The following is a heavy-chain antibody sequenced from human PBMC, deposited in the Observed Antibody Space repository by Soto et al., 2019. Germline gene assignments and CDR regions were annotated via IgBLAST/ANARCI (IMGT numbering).Heavy chain of an antibody. D-gene: IGHD2-15*01. CDR3: ASVETQRYYYGMDV. J-gene: IGHJ6*02. CDR1: GGTFSSYA. CDR2: IIPIFRTA. Sequence: QVQLVQSGAEVKKPGSSVKVSCKASGGTFSSYAISWVRQAPGQGLEWMGGIIPIFRTADYAQKFQGRVTIPGDEXXSTAYMELSSLRSEDTAVYYCASVETQRYYYGMDVWGQGTTVTVSS. V-gene: IGHV1-69*12.